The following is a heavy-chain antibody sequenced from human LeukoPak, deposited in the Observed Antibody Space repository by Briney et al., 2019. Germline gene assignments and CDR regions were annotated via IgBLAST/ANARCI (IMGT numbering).Heavy chain of an antibody. J-gene: IGHJ4*02. V-gene: IGHV4-39*01. CDR2: IYYSGST. CDR1: GGSISSSSYY. Sequence: SETLSLTCTVSGGSISSSSYYWGWIRQPPGKGLEWIGSIYYSGSTYYNPSLKSRVTISVDTSKNQFSLKLSSVTAADTVVYYCVRGRLRNRYGSGVPVDSWGQGALVAVSS. D-gene: IGHD3-10*01. CDR3: VRGRLRNRYGSGVPVDS.